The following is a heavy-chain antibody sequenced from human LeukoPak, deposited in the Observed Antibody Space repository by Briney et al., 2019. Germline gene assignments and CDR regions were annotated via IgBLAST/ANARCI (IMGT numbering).Heavy chain of an antibody. CDR3: ARGGGGVTIDY. V-gene: IGHV4-38-2*02. J-gene: IGHJ4*02. CDR2: IYHSGST. CDR1: GYSISSGYY. Sequence: SETLSLTCTVSGYSISSGYYWGWIRQPPGKGLEWIGSIYHSGSTYYNPSLKSRVTISVDTSKNQFSLKLSSVPAADTAVYYCARGGGGVTIDYWGQGTLVTVSS. D-gene: IGHD2-21*02.